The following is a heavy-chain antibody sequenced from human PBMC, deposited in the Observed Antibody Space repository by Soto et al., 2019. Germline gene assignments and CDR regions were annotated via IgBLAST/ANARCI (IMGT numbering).Heavy chain of an antibody. CDR2: ISSSSSYT. J-gene: IGHJ4*02. CDR1: GFTFSGYY. Sequence: GSLRLSCAASGFTFSGYYMSWIRQAPGKGLEWVSYISSSSSYTNYADSVKGRFTISRDNAKNSLYLQMNSLRAEDTAVYYCARAEAPIGYWGQGTLVTVSS. CDR3: ARAEAPIGY. V-gene: IGHV3-11*06.